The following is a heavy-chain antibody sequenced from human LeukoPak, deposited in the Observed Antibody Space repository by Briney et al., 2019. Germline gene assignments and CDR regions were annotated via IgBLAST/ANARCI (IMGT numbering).Heavy chain of an antibody. CDR1: GFTFSSYA. Sequence: GGSLRLSCAASGFTFSSYAMHWVRQAPGKGLEWVAVISYDGSNKYYADSVKGRFTISRDNSKNTLYLQMNSLRAEDTAVYYCAKAGSYFRFDYWGQGTLVTVSS. D-gene: IGHD1-26*01. CDR2: ISYDGSNK. J-gene: IGHJ4*02. CDR3: AKAGSYFRFDY. V-gene: IGHV3-30-3*01.